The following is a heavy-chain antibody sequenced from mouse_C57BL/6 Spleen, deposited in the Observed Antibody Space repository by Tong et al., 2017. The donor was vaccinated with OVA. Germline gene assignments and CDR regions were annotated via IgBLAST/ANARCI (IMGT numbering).Heavy chain of an antibody. V-gene: IGHV1-53*01. CDR2: INPSNGGT. CDR3: ARDYYGSSWWYYFDY. CDR1: GYTFTSYW. D-gene: IGHD1-1*01. Sequence: VQLQESCTDLVKPGASVKLSCKASGYTFTSYWMHWVKQRPGQGLEWIGNINPSNGGTNYNEKFKSKATLTVDKSSSTAYMQLSSLTSEDSAVYYCARDYYGSSWWYYFDYWGQGTTLTVSS. J-gene: IGHJ2*01.